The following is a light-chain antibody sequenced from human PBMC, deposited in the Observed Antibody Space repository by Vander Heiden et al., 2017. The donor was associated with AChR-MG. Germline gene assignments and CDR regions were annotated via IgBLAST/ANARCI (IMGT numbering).Light chain of an antibody. CDR3: QHYDNLPS. V-gene: IGKV1-33*01. Sequence: IKMTQSRSSLSASRGDRVTITCQASHDNIDYLHWYPQKPAKAPKLLTYDASSLEPGVSSRFSGSGSGTYFTLTLSSLQPEDIGTYYRQHYDNLPSFGSGTKVHIK. CDR1: HDNIDY. CDR2: DAS. J-gene: IGKJ3*01.